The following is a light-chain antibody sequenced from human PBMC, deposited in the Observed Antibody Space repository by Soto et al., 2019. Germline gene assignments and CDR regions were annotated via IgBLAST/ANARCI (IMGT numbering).Light chain of an antibody. CDR2: DNT. J-gene: IGLJ3*02. V-gene: IGLV1-51*01. CDR1: TSNIGNNY. Sequence: QSVLTQPPSVSAAPGQKGTISCSGSTSNIGNNYVSWYQQLPGTAPKLLIYDNTARPSGIPDRFSGSKSGASATLGITGLQTGDEADYYCVTWDNSLSIGVFGGGTKLTVL. CDR3: VTWDNSLSIGV.